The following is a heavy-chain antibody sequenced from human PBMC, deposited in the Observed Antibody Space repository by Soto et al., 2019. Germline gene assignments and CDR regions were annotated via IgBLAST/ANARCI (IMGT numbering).Heavy chain of an antibody. CDR2: IYYSGST. Sequence: SETLSLTCTVSGGSISSSSYYWGWIRQPPGKGQEWIGSIYYSGSTYYNPSLKSRVTISVDTSKNQFSLKLSSVTAADTAVYYCARTMYGQDSGSYSHYYYYGMDVWGQGTTVTVSS. D-gene: IGHD1-26*01. J-gene: IGHJ6*02. V-gene: IGHV4-39*01. CDR1: GGSISSSSYY. CDR3: ARTMYGQDSGSYSHYYYYGMDV.